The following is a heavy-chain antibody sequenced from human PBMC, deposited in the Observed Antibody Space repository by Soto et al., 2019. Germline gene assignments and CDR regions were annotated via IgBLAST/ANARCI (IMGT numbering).Heavy chain of an antibody. CDR2: IYWNDDK. V-gene: IGHV2-5*01. Sequence: QITLKESGPTLVKPTQTLTLTCTFSGFSLSTSGVGVGWIRHPPGKALEWLAIIYWNDDKRYSPSLKSRLTITKDTSKNRVVLTMTNMDPVDTATDYCAHSSSPFYDFWSGYSHWGQGTLVTVS. CDR3: AHSSSPFYDFWSGYSH. J-gene: IGHJ4*02. D-gene: IGHD3-3*01. CDR1: GFSLSTSGVG.